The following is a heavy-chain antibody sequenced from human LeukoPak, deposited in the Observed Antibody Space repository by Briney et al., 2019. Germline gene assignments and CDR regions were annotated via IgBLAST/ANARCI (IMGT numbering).Heavy chain of an antibody. D-gene: IGHD3-22*01. Sequence: SETLSLTCTVSGGSISSSSYYWGWIRQPPGKGLEWIGSIYYSGSTYYNPSLKSRVTISVDTSKNQFSLKLSSVTAADTAVYYCVNGIYDSSGYYSSHDYWGQGTLVTVSS. J-gene: IGHJ4*02. V-gene: IGHV4-39*07. CDR2: IYYSGST. CDR1: GGSISSSSYY. CDR3: VNGIYDSSGYYSSHDY.